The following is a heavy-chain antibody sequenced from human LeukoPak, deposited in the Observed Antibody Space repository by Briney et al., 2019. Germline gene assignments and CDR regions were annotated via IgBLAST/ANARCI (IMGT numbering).Heavy chain of an antibody. CDR2: IYTSGST. CDR1: GGSISSGSYY. CDR3: ARDGIQLWLRAAFDI. J-gene: IGHJ3*02. V-gene: IGHV4-61*02. Sequence: SQTLSLTCTVSGGSISSGSYYWSWIRQSAGKGLEWIGRIYTSGSTNYNPSLKSRVTISVDTSKNQFSLKLSSVTAADTAVYYCARDGIQLWLRAAFDIWGQGTMVTVSS. D-gene: IGHD5-18*01.